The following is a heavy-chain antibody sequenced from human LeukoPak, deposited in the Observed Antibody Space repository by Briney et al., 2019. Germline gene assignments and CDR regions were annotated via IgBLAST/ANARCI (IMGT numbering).Heavy chain of an antibody. CDR2: MSKDGGDK. Sequence: GGSLRLSCAASGLTVSNFAMHWVRQVPDKGLEWLAVMSKDGGDKHYADSVTGRFTISRDSSKNTLYLQMNSLRGEDTAVYYCARDDLSVSGSYPYYFDHWGQGTPVTVSS. V-gene: IGHV3-30*04. CDR1: GLTVSNFA. J-gene: IGHJ4*02. CDR3: ARDDLSVSGSYPYYFDH. D-gene: IGHD3-16*02.